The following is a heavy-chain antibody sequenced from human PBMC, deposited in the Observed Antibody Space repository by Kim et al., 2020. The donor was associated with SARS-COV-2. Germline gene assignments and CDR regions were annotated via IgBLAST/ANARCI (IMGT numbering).Heavy chain of an antibody. CDR3: ASPPSRGYSGYDYFDY. J-gene: IGHJ4*02. D-gene: IGHD5-12*01. Sequence: GGSLRLSCAASGFTFSSYWMHWVRQAPGKGLVWVSRINSDGSSTSYADSVKGRFTISRDNAKNTLYLQMNSLRAEDTAVYYCASPPSRGYSGYDYFDYWGQGTLVTVSS. CDR1: GFTFSSYW. CDR2: INSDGSST. V-gene: IGHV3-74*01.